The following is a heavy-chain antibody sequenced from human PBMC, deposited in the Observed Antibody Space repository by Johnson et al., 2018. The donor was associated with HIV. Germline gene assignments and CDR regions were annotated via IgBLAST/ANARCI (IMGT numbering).Heavy chain of an antibody. D-gene: IGHD1-26*01. V-gene: IGHV3-30-3*01. J-gene: IGHJ3*02. CDR3: AIGGGRWGIDAFDI. CDR1: GFTFSSYW. CDR2: ISYDGSNK. Sequence: QVQLVESGGGLVQPGGSLRLSCAASGFTFSSYWMSWVRQAPGKGLEWVAVISYDGSNKYYADSVKGRFTISRDNSKNTLYLQMNSLRAEDTAVYYCAIGGGRWGIDAFDIWGQGTMVTVSS.